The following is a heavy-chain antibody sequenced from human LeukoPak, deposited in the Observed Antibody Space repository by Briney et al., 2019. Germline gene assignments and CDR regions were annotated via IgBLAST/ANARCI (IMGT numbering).Heavy chain of an antibody. CDR2: IGGGDGST. CDR1: GFTFSSYG. CDR3: AKDLSRWELTLFDY. Sequence: GGSLRLSCAASGFTFSSYGMSWVRQAPGMGLEWASLIGGGDGSTFYADPVKGRFTISRDNSKNTLYLHMNSLRAEDTAVYYCAKDLSRWELTLFDYWGQGTLVTVSS. J-gene: IGHJ4*02. D-gene: IGHD1-26*01. V-gene: IGHV3-23*01.